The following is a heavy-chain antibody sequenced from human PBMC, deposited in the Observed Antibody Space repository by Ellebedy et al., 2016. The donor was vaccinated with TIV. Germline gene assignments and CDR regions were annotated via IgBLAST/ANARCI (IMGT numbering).Heavy chain of an antibody. Sequence: GESLKISCAASGFTFSSYAVSWVRQAPGKGLEWVSALSGTGGSTYYADSVKGRFTISKDNSKNSLYLQMSNLRAEDTAVFYCARAGGRHSTGSGFYWGQGTRVTVST. CDR3: ARAGGRHSTGSGFY. V-gene: IGHV3-23*01. J-gene: IGHJ4*02. CDR2: LSGTGGST. CDR1: GFTFSSYA. D-gene: IGHD2-2*01.